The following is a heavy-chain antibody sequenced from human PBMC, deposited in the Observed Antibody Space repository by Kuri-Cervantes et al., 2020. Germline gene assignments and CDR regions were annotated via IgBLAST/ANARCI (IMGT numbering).Heavy chain of an antibody. V-gene: IGHV3-7*01. J-gene: IGHJ6*02. CDR3: AREGTVTTSGGYYYYFGLDV. D-gene: IGHD4-11*01. CDR1: GFTFSSYW. CDR2: MKQDGSEK. Sequence: GESLKISCAASGFTFSSYWMSWVRQAPGKGLEWVANMKQDGSEKYYVDSVKGRFTISRDNAKNSLYLQMNSLRAEDTAVYYCAREGTVTTSGGYYYYFGLDVWGQGTTVTVSS.